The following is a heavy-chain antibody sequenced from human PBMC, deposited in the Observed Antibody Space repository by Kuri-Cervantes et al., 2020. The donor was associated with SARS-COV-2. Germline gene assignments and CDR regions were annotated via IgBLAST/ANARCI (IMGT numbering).Heavy chain of an antibody. V-gene: IGHV3-7*03. CDR1: GFTFSSHW. CDR3: ARVMIGAFDI. J-gene: IGHJ3*02. D-gene: IGHD3-10*02. Sequence: ETLSLTCAVSGFTFSSHWMSWVRQAPGKGLEWVANIKQDGSEKYYVDSVKGRFTISKDNAKNSLYLQMNSLRAEDTAVYYCARVMIGAFDIWGQGTMVTVSS. CDR2: IKQDGSEK.